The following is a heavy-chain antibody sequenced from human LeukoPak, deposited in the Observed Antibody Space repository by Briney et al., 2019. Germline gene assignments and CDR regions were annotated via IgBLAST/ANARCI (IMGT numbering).Heavy chain of an antibody. CDR2: ISGSGGST. Sequence: PGGSLRLSCATSGFTFSSYAISWVRQAPGKGLEWASAISGSGGSTYYADSVKGRFTISRDNSKNTLYLQMNSLRAEDTAVYYCAKTKLGYCSGGSCYSRHYRLDYWGQGTLVTVSS. V-gene: IGHV3-23*01. CDR1: GFTFSSYA. J-gene: IGHJ4*02. CDR3: AKTKLGYCSGGSCYSRHYRLDY. D-gene: IGHD2-15*01.